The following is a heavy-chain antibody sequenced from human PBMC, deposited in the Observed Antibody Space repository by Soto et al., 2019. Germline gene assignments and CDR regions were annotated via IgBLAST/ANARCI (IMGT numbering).Heavy chain of an antibody. CDR3: ARHSPPMYDILTGTTLDPYYGMDV. D-gene: IGHD3-9*01. CDR1: GGSISSSSFH. J-gene: IGHJ6*02. Sequence: SETLSLTCTVSGGSISSSSFHWGWIRQPPGKGLEWIGSIYYSGSTNYNPSLKSRVTISVDTSKNQFSLKLSSVTAADTAVYYCARHSPPMYDILTGTTLDPYYGMDVWGQGTTVTVSS. CDR2: IYYSGST. V-gene: IGHV4-39*01.